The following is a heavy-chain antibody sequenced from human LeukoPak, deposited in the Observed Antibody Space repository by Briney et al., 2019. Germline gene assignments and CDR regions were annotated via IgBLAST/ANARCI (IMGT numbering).Heavy chain of an antibody. J-gene: IGHJ4*02. V-gene: IGHV3-7*01. CDR2: IKEDGSGK. CDR1: GFTFRSYW. CDR3: ARDYPYYYDGMWYCDY. D-gene: IGHD3-22*01. Sequence: PGGSLRLSCAASGFTFRSYWMSWVRQAPGKGLEWVANIKEDGSGKYFVDSVKGRFTISRDNAKNSLYLQMNSLRAEDTAVYYCARDYPYYYDGMWYCDYWGQGTLVSVSS.